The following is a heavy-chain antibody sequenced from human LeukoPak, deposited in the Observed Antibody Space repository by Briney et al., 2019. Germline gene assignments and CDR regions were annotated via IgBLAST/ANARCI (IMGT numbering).Heavy chain of an antibody. Sequence: PGGSLRLSCAASGFTFSSYAMSWVRQAPGKGLEWVANIKQDGSEKYYVDSVKGRFTISRDNAKNSLYLQMNSLRAEDTAMYYCARLINMVRGVIIIGWFDPWGQGTLVTVSS. CDR1: GFTFSSYA. D-gene: IGHD3-10*01. CDR2: IKQDGSEK. V-gene: IGHV3-7*01. CDR3: ARLINMVRGVIIIGWFDP. J-gene: IGHJ5*02.